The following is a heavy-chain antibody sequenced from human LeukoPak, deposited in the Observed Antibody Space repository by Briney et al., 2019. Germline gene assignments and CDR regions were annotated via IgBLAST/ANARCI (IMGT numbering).Heavy chain of an antibody. D-gene: IGHD3-10*01. Sequence: GGSLRLSCAASGFNFRNYGMHWIRQAPGQGLEWVALIWYDGSNKYYADSVKGRFATSRDNSKNTLFVPMNSLTIEDTAVYYCARGGSALIRRDGWSDPWGQGTLVTVSS. CDR3: ARGGSALIRRDGWSDP. V-gene: IGHV3-33*01. J-gene: IGHJ5*02. CDR1: GFNFRNYG. CDR2: IWYDGSNK.